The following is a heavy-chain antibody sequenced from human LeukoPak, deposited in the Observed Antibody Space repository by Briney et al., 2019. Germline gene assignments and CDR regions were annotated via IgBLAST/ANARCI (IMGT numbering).Heavy chain of an antibody. V-gene: IGHV4-59*01. CDR3: ARWSSFGYSSSWYFDY. Sequence: SETLSLTCTVSGGSISSYYWSWIRQPPGKGLEWIGYIYYSGSTNYNPSLKSRVTISVDTSKNQFSLKLSSVTAADTAVYYCARWSSFGYSSSWYFDYWGQGTLVTVSS. CDR1: GGSISSYY. CDR2: IYYSGST. J-gene: IGHJ4*02. D-gene: IGHD6-13*01.